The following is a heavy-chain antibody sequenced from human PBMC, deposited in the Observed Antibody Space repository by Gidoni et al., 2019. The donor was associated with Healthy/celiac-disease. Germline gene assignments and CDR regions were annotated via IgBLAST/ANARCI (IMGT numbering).Heavy chain of an antibody. J-gene: IGHJ5*02. CDR3: ASGSIAARRGWFDP. Sequence: QLQLQESGPGLVKPSETLSLTCTVSGGSISSSSYYWGWIRQPPGKGLEWIGSTYYSGSTYYNPSLKSRVTISVDTSKNQFSLKLSSVTAADTAVYYCASGSIAARRGWFDPWGQGTLVTVSS. D-gene: IGHD6-6*01. CDR2: TYYSGST. V-gene: IGHV4-39*01. CDR1: GGSISSSSYY.